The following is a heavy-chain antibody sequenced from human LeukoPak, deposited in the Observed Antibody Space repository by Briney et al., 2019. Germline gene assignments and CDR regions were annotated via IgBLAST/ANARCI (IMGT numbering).Heavy chain of an antibody. CDR3: ARDGPIAARFGFDY. J-gene: IGHJ4*02. V-gene: IGHV1-69*05. CDR1: GGTFSSYA. Sequence: ASVKVSCKASGGTFSSYAISWVRQAPGQGLEWMGGIIPIFGTANYAQKLQGRVTMTTDTSTSTAYMELRSLRSDDTAVYYCARDGPIAARFGFDYWGQGTLVTVSS. D-gene: IGHD6-13*01. CDR2: IIPIFGTA.